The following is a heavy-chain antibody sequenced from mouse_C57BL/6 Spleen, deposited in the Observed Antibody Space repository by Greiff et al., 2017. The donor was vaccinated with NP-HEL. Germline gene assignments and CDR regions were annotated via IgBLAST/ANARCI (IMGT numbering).Heavy chain of an antibody. Sequence: EVQLQQSGPVLVKPGASVKMSCKASGYTFTDYYMNWVKQSHGKSLEWIGVINPYNGGTSYNQKFKGKATLTVDKSSSTAYMELNSLTSEDSAVYYCARRAEEYYYAMDYWGQRTSVTVSS. CDR3: ARRAEEYYYAMDY. CDR2: INPYNGGT. CDR1: GYTFTDYY. J-gene: IGHJ4*01. V-gene: IGHV1-19*01.